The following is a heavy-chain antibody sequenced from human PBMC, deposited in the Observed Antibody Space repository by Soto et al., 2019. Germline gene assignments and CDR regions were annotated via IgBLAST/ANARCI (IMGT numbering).Heavy chain of an antibody. CDR3: AKDRYYDMFTGNNYYHYAMDV. V-gene: IGHV3-23*01. J-gene: IGHJ6*02. D-gene: IGHD3-9*01. CDR1: GFTFSSYA. Sequence: EVQLLESGGGLVQPGGSLRLSCAASGFTFSSYAMSWVRQAPGKGLEWVSGVSGSGDYTFYADSVKGRLTISRDNSKNTLYLQMNSLRADDTAVYYCAKDRYYDMFTGNNYYHYAMDVWGRGTTVTVSS. CDR2: VSGSGDYT.